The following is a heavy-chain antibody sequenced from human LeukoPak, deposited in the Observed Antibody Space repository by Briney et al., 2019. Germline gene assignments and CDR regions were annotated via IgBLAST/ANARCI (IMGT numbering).Heavy chain of an antibody. V-gene: IGHV1-46*01. J-gene: IGHJ4*02. D-gene: IGHD3-22*01. CDR1: GYTFTSYY. CDR2: INPSGGST. CDR3: ARSNTMIVVVITGGFDY. Sequence: ASVKVSCKATGYTFTSYYMHWVRQAPGQGLEWMGIINPSGGSTSYAQKFQGRVTMTRDTSTSTVYMEPSSLRSEDTAVYYCARSNTMIVVVITGGFDYWGQGTLVTVSS.